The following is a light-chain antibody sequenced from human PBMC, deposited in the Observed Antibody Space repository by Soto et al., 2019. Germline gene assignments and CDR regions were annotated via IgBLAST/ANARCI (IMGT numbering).Light chain of an antibody. V-gene: IGKV1-39*01. CDR3: QQSYSTPPWK. CDR2: AAS. Sequence: DIQITQSPSSLSAPVGYRVTITCPSSQSISSYLNWYQQKPGKAPKLLIYAASSLQSGVPSRFSGSGSGTDFTLTISSLQPEDFATYYCQQSYSTPPWKFGQGTKV. J-gene: IGKJ1*01. CDR1: QSISSY.